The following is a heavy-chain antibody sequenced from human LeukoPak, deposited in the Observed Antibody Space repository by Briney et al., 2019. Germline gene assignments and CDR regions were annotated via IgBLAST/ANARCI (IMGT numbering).Heavy chain of an antibody. CDR1: GFIFRSHG. CDR2: IDGDGSST. J-gene: IGHJ4*02. D-gene: IGHD1-26*01. Sequence: GGSLRLSCEPSGFIFRSHGMHWVRQAPGKGLVWVSRIDGDGSSTNYADSVKGRFTISRDNARNTLYLQMNSLRAEDTAVYYCARSIVGACFDCWGQGTLVTVSS. V-gene: IGHV3-74*01. CDR3: ARSIVGACFDC.